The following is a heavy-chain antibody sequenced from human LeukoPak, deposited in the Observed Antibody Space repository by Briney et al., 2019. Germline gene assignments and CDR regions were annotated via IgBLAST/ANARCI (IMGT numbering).Heavy chain of an antibody. Sequence: QPGGSLRLSCAASGFTFSTYWMTWVRQAPGKGLEWVANIKQDGSEKYFMDSVKGRFTISRDNANNSLYLQMNSLRAEDTAVYYCAELGITMIGGAWGKGTTVTISS. D-gene: IGHD3-10*02. CDR1: GFTFSTYW. J-gene: IGHJ6*04. V-gene: IGHV3-7*01. CDR2: IKQDGSEK. CDR3: AELGITMIGGA.